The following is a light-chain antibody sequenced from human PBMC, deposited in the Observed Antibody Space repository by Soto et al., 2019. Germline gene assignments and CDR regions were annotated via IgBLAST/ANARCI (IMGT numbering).Light chain of an antibody. J-gene: IGKJ4*01. CDR2: GAS. CDR3: QQYHNLPPLT. Sequence: EIVMTQSPATLSVSPGERATLSCRASQSVSNYLAWYQQKPGQAPRLLIYGASTRATGIPARFSGGGSETDFTLTISSLLSEDFAVYYCQQYHNLPPLTFGGGTKVEIK. V-gene: IGKV3-15*01. CDR1: QSVSNY.